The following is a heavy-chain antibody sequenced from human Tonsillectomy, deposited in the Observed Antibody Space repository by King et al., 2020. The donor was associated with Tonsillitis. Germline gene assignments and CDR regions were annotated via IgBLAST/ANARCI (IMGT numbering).Heavy chain of an antibody. J-gene: IGHJ5*02. CDR1: GYSISSGYY. D-gene: IGHD3-22*01. CDR2: IYHSGST. CDR3: AGDPDYYGSSGYPPSWFDP. Sequence: QLQESGPGLVKPSETLSLTCAVSGYSISSGYYWGWIRQPPGKGLEWIGSIYHSGSTYYNPSLKSRVTISVDTSKNQFSLKLSSVTAADTAVYYCAGDPDYYGSSGYPPSWFDPWGQGTLVTVSS. V-gene: IGHV4-38-2*02.